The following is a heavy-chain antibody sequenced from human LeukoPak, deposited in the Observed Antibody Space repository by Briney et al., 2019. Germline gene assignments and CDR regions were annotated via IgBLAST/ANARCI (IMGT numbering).Heavy chain of an antibody. CDR2: ISSSSSYI. Sequence: MAGGSLRLSCAASGFTFSSYSMNWVRQAPGKGLEWVSSISSSSSYIYYADSVKGRFTISRDNAKNSLYLQMNSLRAEDTAVYYCARDPSITILGPNQFDPWGQGTLVTVSS. J-gene: IGHJ5*02. CDR3: ARDPSITILGPNQFDP. V-gene: IGHV3-21*01. D-gene: IGHD3-3*01. CDR1: GFTFSSYS.